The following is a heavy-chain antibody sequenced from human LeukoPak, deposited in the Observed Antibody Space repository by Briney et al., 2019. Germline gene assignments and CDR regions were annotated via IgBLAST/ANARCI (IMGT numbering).Heavy chain of an antibody. CDR1: GESFTDYY. CDR3: ARGTLVRGISY. Sequence: SETLSLTCAVYGESFTDYYWNWIRQSPGKGLEWIGDINHSGSTNYNPSLKSRVTISKDTSKKQLSLKLSSVTAADTAVYSCARGTLVRGISYWGQGALVTVSS. CDR2: INHSGST. D-gene: IGHD3-10*02. V-gene: IGHV4-34*01. J-gene: IGHJ4*02.